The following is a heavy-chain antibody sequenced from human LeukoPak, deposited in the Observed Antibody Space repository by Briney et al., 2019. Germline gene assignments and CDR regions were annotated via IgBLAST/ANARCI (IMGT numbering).Heavy chain of an antibody. CDR3: ARDGTMIDIYGMDV. J-gene: IGHJ6*02. D-gene: IGHD3-22*01. CDR2: IYTSGST. CDR1: GGSISSGSYY. Sequence: KPSETLSLTCTVSGGSISSGSYYWSWIRQPAGKGLEWIGRIYTSGSTNYNPSLKSRVTISVDTSKNQFSLKLSSVTAADTAVYYCARDGTMIDIYGMDVWGQGTTVTVSS. V-gene: IGHV4-61*02.